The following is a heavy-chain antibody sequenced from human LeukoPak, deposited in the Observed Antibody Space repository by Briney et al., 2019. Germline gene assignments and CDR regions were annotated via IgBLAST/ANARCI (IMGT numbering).Heavy chain of an antibody. CDR3: TRGRSGTWPWYFDS. CDR2: SRDKDNRYTT. CDR1: GFAISDYY. D-gene: IGHD1-26*01. V-gene: IGHV3-72*01. J-gene: IGHJ4*02. Sequence: GGSLRLSCEVSGFAISDYYMDWVRQAPGKGLEWVGRSRDKDNRYTTEYAASVKGRIRISRDDSKNSMYLQMNNLKIEDTAVYYCTRGRSGTWPWYFDSWGQETLVTVSS.